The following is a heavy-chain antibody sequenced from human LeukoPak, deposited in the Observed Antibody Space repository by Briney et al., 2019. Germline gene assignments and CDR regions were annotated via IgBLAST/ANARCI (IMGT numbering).Heavy chain of an antibody. CDR1: GYTFTSYA. D-gene: IGHD6-13*01. J-gene: IGHJ4*02. CDR3: ARGGNSSSWSQGYFDY. Sequence: ASVKVSCKASGYTFTSYAIHWVRQAPGQKLEWMGWINAGNGNTKYSQKFQGRVTITRDTSASTAYMELSSLRSEDTAVYYCARGGNSSSWSQGYFDYWGQGTLVTVSS. V-gene: IGHV1-3*01. CDR2: INAGNGNT.